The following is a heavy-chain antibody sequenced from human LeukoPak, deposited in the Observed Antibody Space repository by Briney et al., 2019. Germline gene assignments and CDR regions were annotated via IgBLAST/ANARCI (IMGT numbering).Heavy chain of an antibody. V-gene: IGHV3-23*01. CDR2: INANGVNT. CDR1: GFAFNFYP. CDR3: VKPISGCLAVSADWFDP. J-gene: IGHJ5*02. D-gene: IGHD6-19*01. Sequence: GGSLRLSCAASGFAFNFYPMTWVRQAPGKGLQWVSTINANGVNTYYADSVRGRFTISRDNSKDTLYLQMNSLRAEDTAIYFCVKPISGCLAVSADWFDPWGQGTLVIVSS.